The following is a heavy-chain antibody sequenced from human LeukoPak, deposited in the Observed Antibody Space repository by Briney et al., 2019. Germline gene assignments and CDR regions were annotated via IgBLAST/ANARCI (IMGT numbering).Heavy chain of an antibody. CDR3: ARLNSGYIDY. Sequence: GGSLTLSCPASGFSFSSYWIRWVRHPAGRWLEWVAKIKQDGSEKYYVDSVKGRFTISRDNAKNSLYQQMNSLRAEDTAVYYCARLNSGYIDYLGQGTLVTGSS. J-gene: IGHJ4*01. CDR2: IKQDGSEK. V-gene: IGHV3-7*01. CDR1: GFSFSSYW. D-gene: IGHD3-22*01.